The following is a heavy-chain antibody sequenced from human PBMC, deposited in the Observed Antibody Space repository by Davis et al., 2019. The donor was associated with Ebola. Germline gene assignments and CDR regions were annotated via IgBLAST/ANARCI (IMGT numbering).Heavy chain of an antibody. CDR1: GFTFSSYA. Sequence: GESLKISCAASGFTFSSYAMHWVRQAPGKGLEWVAVISYDGSNKYYADSVKGRFTISRDNSKNTLYLQMNSLRAEDTAVYYCARAPGYDFWSGYPPDYWGQGTLVTVSS. D-gene: IGHD3-3*01. CDR2: ISYDGSNK. J-gene: IGHJ4*02. V-gene: IGHV3-30*04. CDR3: ARAPGYDFWSGYPPDY.